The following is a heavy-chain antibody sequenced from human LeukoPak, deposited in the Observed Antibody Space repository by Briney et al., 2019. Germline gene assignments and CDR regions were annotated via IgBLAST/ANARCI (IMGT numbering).Heavy chain of an antibody. Sequence: SETLSLTCTVSGGSISSYYWSWIRQPPGKGLEWIGYIYYSGSTNYNPSLKSRVTISVDTSKNQFSLRLTSVTAADSAVYYCARSVDFWSGYYRFDPWGQGTLVTVSS. CDR3: ARSVDFWSGYYRFDP. CDR2: IYYSGST. D-gene: IGHD3-3*01. V-gene: IGHV4-59*01. J-gene: IGHJ5*02. CDR1: GGSISSYY.